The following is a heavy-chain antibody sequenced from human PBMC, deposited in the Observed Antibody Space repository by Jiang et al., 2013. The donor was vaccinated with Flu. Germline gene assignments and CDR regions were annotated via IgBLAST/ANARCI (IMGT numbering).Heavy chain of an antibody. J-gene: IGHJ4*02. CDR1: GGTFSSYA. D-gene: IGHD2-21*02. V-gene: IGHV1-69*04. Sequence: GAEVKKPGSSVKVSCKASGGTFSSYAISWVRQAPGQGLEWMGGIIPILGIANYAQKFQGRVTITADKSTSTAYMELSSLRSEDTAVYYCANSYCGGDCYSARMWEFDYWGQGTLVTVSS. CDR2: IIPILGIA. CDR3: ANSYCGGDCYSARMWEFDY.